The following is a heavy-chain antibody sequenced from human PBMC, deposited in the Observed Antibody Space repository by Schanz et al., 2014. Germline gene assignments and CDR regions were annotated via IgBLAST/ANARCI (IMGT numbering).Heavy chain of an antibody. D-gene: IGHD5-12*01. CDR3: ARDGGRDGYNLAFDV. CDR2: IYYRGST. V-gene: IGHV4-31*03. J-gene: IGHJ3*01. CDR1: GDSISSSGSY. Sequence: QVQLQQSGPGLVKPSQTLSLTCTVSGDSISSSGSYWTWIRQHPGKGLEWIGYIYYRGSTYYNPSLKSRVTISTDMSRNQFSLRLKSVTAEDTAVYFCARDGGRDGYNLAFDVWGQGTLVTVSS.